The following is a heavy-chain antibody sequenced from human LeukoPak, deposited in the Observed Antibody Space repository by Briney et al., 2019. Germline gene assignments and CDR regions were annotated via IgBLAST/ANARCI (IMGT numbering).Heavy chain of an antibody. CDR2: IYYSGST. CDR1: GGSISSYY. Sequence: KTSETLSLTCTVSGGSISSYYWSWIRQPPGKGLEWIGYIYYSGSTNYNPSLKSRVTISVDTSKNQFSLKLSSVTAADTAVYYCARLRGDYYDILTGTFDYWGQGTLVTVSS. V-gene: IGHV4-59*08. J-gene: IGHJ4*02. CDR3: ARLRGDYYDILTGTFDY. D-gene: IGHD3-9*01.